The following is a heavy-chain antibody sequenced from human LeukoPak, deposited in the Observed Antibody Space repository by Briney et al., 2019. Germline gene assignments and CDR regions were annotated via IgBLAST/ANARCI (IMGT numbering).Heavy chain of an antibody. V-gene: IGHV4-30-2*01. D-gene: IGHD6-19*01. CDR3: ASRSPLYTSARGDS. CDR1: GGSISSGGYS. J-gene: IGHJ4*02. CDR2: INHSGST. Sequence: PSQTLSLTCAVSGGSISSGGYSWSWIRQPPGKGLEWIGEINHSGSTKYNPSLKSRVTISVDTSKNQFSLKLNSVTAADTAVYYCASRSPLYTSARGDSWGQGTLVTVSS.